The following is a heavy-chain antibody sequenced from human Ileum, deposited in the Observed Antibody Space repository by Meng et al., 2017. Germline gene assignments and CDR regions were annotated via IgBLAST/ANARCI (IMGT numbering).Heavy chain of an antibody. Sequence: EVQVLESGGGLVQPGGSLRLSCVASGFIFSDCAMSWVRQAPGKGVEWLSGISGSGGSTYYADSVKGRFTISRDNSKNTLYLQMNSLRAEDTAVYYCAKASKGVTTVTTSDYWGQGTLVTVSS. CDR1: GFIFSDCA. CDR2: ISGSGGST. J-gene: IGHJ4*02. D-gene: IGHD4-17*01. V-gene: IGHV3-23*01. CDR3: AKASKGVTTVTTSDY.